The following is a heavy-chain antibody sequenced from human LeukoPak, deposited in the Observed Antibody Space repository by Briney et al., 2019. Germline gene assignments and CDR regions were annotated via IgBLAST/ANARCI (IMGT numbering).Heavy chain of an antibody. D-gene: IGHD2-2*02. Sequence: SETLSLTCTVSGGSISSSSYYWGWIRQPPGKGLEWIGSIYYSGSTYYNPSLKSRVTISVDTSKNQFSLKLSSVTAADTAVYYCARDLVVVVPAAILYYGMDVWGQGTTVTVSS. CDR1: GGSISSSSYY. V-gene: IGHV4-39*02. CDR2: IYYSGST. J-gene: IGHJ6*02. CDR3: ARDLVVVVPAAILYYGMDV.